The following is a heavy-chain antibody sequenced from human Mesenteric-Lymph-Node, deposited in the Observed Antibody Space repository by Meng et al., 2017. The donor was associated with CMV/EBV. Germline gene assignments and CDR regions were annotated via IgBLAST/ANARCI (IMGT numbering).Heavy chain of an antibody. J-gene: IGHJ6*02. V-gene: IGHV4-39*07. CDR3: ARDLWTGMDV. Sequence: SETLSLTCTVSGGSISSSSYYWGWIRQPPGKGLEWIGSIYYSGSTYYNPSLKSRVTISVDTSKNQFSLKLSSVTAADTAVYYCARDLWTGMDVWGQGTTVTVSS. D-gene: IGHD2-21*01. CDR2: IYYSGST. CDR1: GGSISSSSYY.